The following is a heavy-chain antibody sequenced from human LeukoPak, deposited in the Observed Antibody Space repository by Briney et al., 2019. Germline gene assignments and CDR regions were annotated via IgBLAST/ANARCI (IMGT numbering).Heavy chain of an antibody. CDR3: ARDHASWQLAPDSGDAFDI. D-gene: IGHD6-6*01. J-gene: IGHJ3*02. V-gene: IGHV3-48*03. CDR2: ISSSGSTI. Sequence: PGGSLRLSCAASGFTFSSYEMNWVRQAPGKGLEWVSYISSSGSTIYYADSVKGRFTISRDNAKNSLYLQMNSLRAEDTAVYYCARDHASWQLAPDSGDAFDIWGQGTMVTVSS. CDR1: GFTFSSYE.